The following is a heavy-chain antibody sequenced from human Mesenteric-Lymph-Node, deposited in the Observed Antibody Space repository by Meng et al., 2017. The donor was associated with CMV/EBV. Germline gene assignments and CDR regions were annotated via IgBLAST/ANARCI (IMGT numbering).Heavy chain of an antibody. CDR1: GFTVSSNY. CDR3: ARGQYEFWSNSYSIIDV. Sequence: GESLKISCAASGFTVSSNYMSWVRQAPGKGPEWVSVIYSGGSTYYADSVKGRFTISRDNSKNTLYLQMNSLRAEDTAVYYCARGQYEFWSNSYSIIDVWGQGTPVTVSS. D-gene: IGHD3-3*01. J-gene: IGHJ6*02. CDR2: IYSGGST. V-gene: IGHV3-53*05.